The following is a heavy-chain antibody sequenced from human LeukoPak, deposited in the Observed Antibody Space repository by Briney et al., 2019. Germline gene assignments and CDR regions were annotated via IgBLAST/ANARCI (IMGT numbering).Heavy chain of an antibody. CDR2: IIPIFGSS. CDR3: ARVTHTELSTWFDP. CDR1: GGTFNNYA. Sequence: ASVKHSCKASGGTFNNYAINWVREAPGQGLEWMGGIIPIFGSSNYAQKFQGRVTITADESTTTAYMELSSLRSEDTAVYYCARVTHTELSTWFDPWGQGTLVTVSS. J-gene: IGHJ5*02. D-gene: IGHD5-18*01. V-gene: IGHV1-69*13.